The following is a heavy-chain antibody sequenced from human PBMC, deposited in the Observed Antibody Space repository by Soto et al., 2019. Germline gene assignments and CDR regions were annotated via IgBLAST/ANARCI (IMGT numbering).Heavy chain of an antibody. D-gene: IGHD3-10*01. J-gene: IGHJ6*02. CDR3: AREPVRGVPHYYYYGMDV. Sequence: PSETLSLTCTVSGGSISSGDYYWSWIRQPPGKGLEWIGYIYNSGSTYYNPSLKSRVTISVDTSKNQFSLKLSSVTAADTAVYYCAREPVRGVPHYYYYGMDVWGQGTTVTVSS. CDR2: IYNSGST. V-gene: IGHV4-30-4*01. CDR1: GGSISSGDYY.